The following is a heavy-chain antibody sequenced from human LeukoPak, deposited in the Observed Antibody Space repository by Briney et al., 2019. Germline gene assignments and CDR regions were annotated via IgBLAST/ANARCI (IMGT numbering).Heavy chain of an antibody. D-gene: IGHD1-1*01. Sequence: PGGSLRLSCAASGFTFSSYAMSWVRQAPGKGPEWVASINKDGSEEYYADSVKGRFTVSRDNAKNSLFLQMNNLRVEDTAIYYCATYDNWVAGDVWGQGTTVSVSS. CDR3: ATYDNWVAGDV. J-gene: IGHJ6*02. CDR1: GFTFSSYA. V-gene: IGHV3-7*01. CDR2: INKDGSEE.